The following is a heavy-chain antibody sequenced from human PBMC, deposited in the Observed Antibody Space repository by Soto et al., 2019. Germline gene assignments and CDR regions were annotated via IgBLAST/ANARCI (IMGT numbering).Heavy chain of an antibody. D-gene: IGHD3-16*02. CDR1: GGSFSGYY. V-gene: IGHV4-34*01. CDR2: INHSGST. J-gene: IGHJ4*02. CDR3: ARVWRRYDYIWGSYRYGYFDY. Sequence: SETLSLTCAVYGGSFSGYYWSWIRQPPGKGLEWIGEINHSGSTNYNPSLKSRVTISVDTSKNQFSLKMSSVTAADTAVYYCARVWRRYDYIWGSYRYGYFDYWGQGTLVTVSS.